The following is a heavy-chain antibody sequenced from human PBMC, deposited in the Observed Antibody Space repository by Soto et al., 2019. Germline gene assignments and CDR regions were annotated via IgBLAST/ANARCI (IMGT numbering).Heavy chain of an antibody. CDR2: ISYDGSNR. D-gene: IGHD3-3*01. J-gene: IGHJ6*02. CDR3: ARDVSGYYFYYGMDV. CDR1: GFTFGTYA. V-gene: IGHV3-30-3*01. Sequence: QPGGSLRLSCAASGFTFGTYALHWVRQAPGKGLEWVAVISYDGSNRYYADSVKGRFTISRDNSKNTLYLQVNSLRAEDTAVYYCARDVSGYYFYYGMDVWGQGTTVTVSS.